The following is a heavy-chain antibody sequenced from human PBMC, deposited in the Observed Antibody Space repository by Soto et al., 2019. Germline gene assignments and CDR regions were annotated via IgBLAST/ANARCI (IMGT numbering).Heavy chain of an antibody. J-gene: IGHJ4*02. D-gene: IGHD5-12*01. Sequence: ASVKVSCKASGYTVTGYYIHWVRQAPGQGLEWMGWINPNSGGTNYAQKFQGRVTMTRDTSISTAYMELSRLRSDDTAVYYCARLGYRGYDSVDYWGQGTLVTVSS. CDR2: INPNSGGT. CDR1: GYTVTGYY. CDR3: ARLGYRGYDSVDY. V-gene: IGHV1-2*02.